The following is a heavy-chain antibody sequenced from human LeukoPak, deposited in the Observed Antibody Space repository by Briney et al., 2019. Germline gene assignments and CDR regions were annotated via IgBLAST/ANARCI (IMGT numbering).Heavy chain of an antibody. CDR2: IYVIGTN. CDR1: GGSISSRNHY. CDR3: ARQVGATTLIDY. J-gene: IGHJ4*02. V-gene: IGHV4-39*01. D-gene: IGHD1-26*01. Sequence: PSETLSLTCKVSGGSISSRNHYWGWIRQPPGKGLEWIGSIYVIGTNYYNLSLKSRVTISVDTSKNQLSLNLSSVTAADTALYYCARQVGATTLIDYWGQGTLVTVSS.